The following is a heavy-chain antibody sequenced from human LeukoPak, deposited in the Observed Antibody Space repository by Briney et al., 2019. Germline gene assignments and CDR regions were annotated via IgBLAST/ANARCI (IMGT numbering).Heavy chain of an antibody. J-gene: IGHJ3*01. CDR1: GYTFTTYD. V-gene: IGHV1-8*03. CDR2: MNPNSGNT. Sequence: ASVKVSCKASGYTFTTYDINWVRQAPGQGLEWMGWMNPNSGNTGYAQKFQDRVTITRDTSISTAYMELSSLRSEDTAMYFCTGGGYSSSWYGDAFDVWGQGTMVTVSS. D-gene: IGHD6-13*01. CDR3: TGGGYSSSWYGDAFDV.